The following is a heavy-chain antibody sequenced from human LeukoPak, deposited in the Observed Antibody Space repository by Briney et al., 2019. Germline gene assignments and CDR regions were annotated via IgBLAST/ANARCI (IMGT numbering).Heavy chain of an antibody. D-gene: IGHD3-16*01. Sequence: PSETLSLTCTVSAYSITYGHQWGWIRQSPGRGLEWIGHIYYGGSTSYNPFLKSRVTLSVDTSKNQFSLNLTSVTAADTAVYYCARLKSPSYGASNFDYWGQGTLVTVSS. CDR2: IYYGGST. J-gene: IGHJ4*02. CDR3: ARLKSPSYGASNFDY. CDR1: AYSITYGHQ. V-gene: IGHV4-38-2*02.